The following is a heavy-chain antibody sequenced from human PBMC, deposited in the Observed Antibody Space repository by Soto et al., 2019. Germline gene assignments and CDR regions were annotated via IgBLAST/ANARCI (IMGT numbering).Heavy chain of an antibody. CDR2: INHSGST. D-gene: IGHD2-2*01. CDR1: GGSFSGYY. CDR3: ERGGVVVPSAIET. Sequence: QVQLQQWGAGLLKPSETLSLTCAVYGGSFSGYYWSWIRQPPGKGLEWIGEINHSGSTNYNPSLKSRVAISVATSKHQCSLELSSVTSADTAVYYCERGGVVVPSAIETWGQGTLVTVSS. J-gene: IGHJ5*02. V-gene: IGHV4-34*01.